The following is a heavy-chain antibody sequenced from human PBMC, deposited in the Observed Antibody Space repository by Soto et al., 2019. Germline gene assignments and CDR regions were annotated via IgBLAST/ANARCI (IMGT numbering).Heavy chain of an antibody. CDR3: AYSSTPFDY. Sequence: PGGSLRLSCAASGFTFSSYAMSWVRQAPGKGLERVSAISGSGCSTYYADTVKCRFTISRDNSKNMLYLQMNSLRAEDTAVYYCAYSSTPFDYWGQGTLVTVSS. CDR1: GFTFSSYA. D-gene: IGHD6-13*01. J-gene: IGHJ4*02. V-gene: IGHV3-23*01. CDR2: ISGSGCST.